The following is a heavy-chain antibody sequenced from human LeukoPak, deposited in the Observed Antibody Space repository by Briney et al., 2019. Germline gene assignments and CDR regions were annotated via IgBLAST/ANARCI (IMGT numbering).Heavy chain of an antibody. D-gene: IGHD4/OR15-4a*01. CDR2: IKSKIDSGTT. CDR3: SRPLVHGAQPGY. V-gene: IGHV3-15*01. CDR1: GITFTSSW. J-gene: IGHJ4*02. Sequence: GGSLRLSCAASGITFTSSWMMWVRQAPGKGLEWVGCIKSKIDSGTTAYAAPVKERFTISRDDSKNLLFLQMNSLKTEDTAVYYCSRPLVHGAQPGYWGQGTLVTVSS.